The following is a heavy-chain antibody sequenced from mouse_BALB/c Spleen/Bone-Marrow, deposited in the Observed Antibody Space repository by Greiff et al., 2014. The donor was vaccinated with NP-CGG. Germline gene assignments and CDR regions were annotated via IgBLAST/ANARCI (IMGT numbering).Heavy chain of an antibody. CDR1: GYSITSDYA. CDR2: ISYSGST. J-gene: IGHJ2*01. Sequence: VQLHQSGPGLVKPSQSLSLTCTVTGYSITSDYAWNWIRQFPGNKLEWMGYISYSGSTSYNPSLKSRISITRYTSKNQFFLQLNSVTNEDTATYYCARYDYDGVDYWGQGTTLTVSS. CDR3: ARYDYDGVDY. V-gene: IGHV3-2*02. D-gene: IGHD2-4*01.